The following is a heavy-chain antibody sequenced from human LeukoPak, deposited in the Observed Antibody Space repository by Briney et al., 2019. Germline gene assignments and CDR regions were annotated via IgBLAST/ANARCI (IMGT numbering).Heavy chain of an antibody. D-gene: IGHD1-7*01. V-gene: IGHV1-69*04. Sequence: SVKVSCKASGGTFSSYAISWVRQAPGQGLDWMGRIIPIFGRANYAQKFQGRVTITADKSTSTAYMELGSLRCEDTAVYYCARTPRGTGTEFDYWGQGTLVTVSS. J-gene: IGHJ4*02. CDR3: ARTPRGTGTEFDY. CDR1: GGTFSSYA. CDR2: IIPIFGRA.